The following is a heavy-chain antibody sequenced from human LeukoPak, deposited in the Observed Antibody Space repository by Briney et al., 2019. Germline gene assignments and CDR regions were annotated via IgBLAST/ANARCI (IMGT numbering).Heavy chain of an antibody. CDR2: INSDGSAT. J-gene: IGHJ6*02. CDR1: GFPFSSYW. CDR3: ASDSPYYGMDV. V-gene: IGHV3-74*01. Sequence: GGSLRLSCAASGFPFSSYWMHWVRRVPGKGLLWVSRINSDGSATIYADSVRGRFTISGDNAKNTLYLQMSGLRVEDTAVYHCASDSPYYGMDVWGQGTTVTVSS.